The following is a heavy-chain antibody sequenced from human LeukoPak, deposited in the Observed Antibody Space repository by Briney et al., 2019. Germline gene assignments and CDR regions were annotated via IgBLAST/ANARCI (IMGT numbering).Heavy chain of an antibody. CDR1: GGSISSYY. CDR3: ARGCSSTSCSRSEDYYYYYYMDV. V-gene: IGHV4-59*01. J-gene: IGHJ6*03. Sequence: SETLSLTCTVSGGSISSYYWSWIRQPPGKGLEWIGYICYGGSTNYNPSLKSRVTISVDTSKNQFSLKLSSVTAADTAVYYCARGCSSTSCSRSEDYYYYYYMDVWGKGTTVTVSS. CDR2: ICYGGST. D-gene: IGHD2-2*01.